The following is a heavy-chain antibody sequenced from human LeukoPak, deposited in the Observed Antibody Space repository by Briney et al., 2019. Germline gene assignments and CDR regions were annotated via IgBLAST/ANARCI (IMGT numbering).Heavy chain of an antibody. Sequence: ASVKVSWKASGYTFTSYDINWVRQTTGQGLEWMGWMNPNSGNTGYAQKFQGRVTMTRNTSISTAYMELSSLRSEDTAVYYCARFSVLNSAYYYDSSGYYSNDYWGKGTLVTVSS. CDR3: ARFSVLNSAYYYDSSGYYSNDY. D-gene: IGHD3-22*01. CDR2: MNPNSGNT. V-gene: IGHV1-8*01. CDR1: GYTFTSYD. J-gene: IGHJ4*02.